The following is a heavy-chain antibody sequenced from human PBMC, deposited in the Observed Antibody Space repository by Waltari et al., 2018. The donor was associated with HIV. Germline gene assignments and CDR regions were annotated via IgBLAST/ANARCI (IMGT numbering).Heavy chain of an antibody. D-gene: IGHD2-8*01. V-gene: IGHV1-46*03. J-gene: IGHJ6*02. CDR1: GYTFTSYY. CDR2: INPWEEGT. CDR3: ARPANGLTVPRDGDYGMDV. Sequence: QVQLVQSGAEVKKPGASVKVSCKASGYTFTSYYMHCVRQAPGQGLEWMGIINPWEEGTSYAQTFQSRVTMTMDTATSTVYMELGSLRSEDTAVYFCARPANGLTVPRDGDYGMDVWGQGTTGTVSS.